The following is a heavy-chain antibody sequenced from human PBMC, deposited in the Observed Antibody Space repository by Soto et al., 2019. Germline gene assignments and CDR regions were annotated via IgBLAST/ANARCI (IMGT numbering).Heavy chain of an antibody. CDR2: ISSNGGTT. CDR3: AREWSVANPGY. CDR1: GFIFINYA. V-gene: IGHV3-64*04. D-gene: IGHD5-12*01. J-gene: IGHJ4*02. Sequence: LRLSCSASGFIFINYAMHWVRQAPGKGLEYVAVISSNGGTTKYADSVKGRFTISRDNSKNTLYLQMNSLRPEDTAVHYCAREWSVANPGYWGQGTQVTVSS.